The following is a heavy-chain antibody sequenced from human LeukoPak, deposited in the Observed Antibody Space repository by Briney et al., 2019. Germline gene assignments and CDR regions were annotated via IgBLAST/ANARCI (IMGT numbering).Heavy chain of an antibody. Sequence: PSETLSLTCTVSGGSISSYYWSWIRQPPGKGLEWIGYIYDSGSTNYNPSPKSRVTISVDTSKNQFSLKLSSVTAADTAVYFCACLTTAEAFDIWGQGTMVTVSS. V-gene: IGHV4-59*01. CDR1: GGSISSYY. CDR3: ACLTTAEAFDI. D-gene: IGHD3-22*01. J-gene: IGHJ3*02. CDR2: IYDSGST.